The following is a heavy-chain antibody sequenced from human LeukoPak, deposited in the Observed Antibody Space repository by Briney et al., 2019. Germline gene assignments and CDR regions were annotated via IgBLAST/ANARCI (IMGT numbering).Heavy chain of an antibody. Sequence: PGGSLRLSCAASGFTFSSYAMSWVRQAPGKGLEWVSAISGSGGTTYYADSVKGRFTISRDNSKNTLYLQMNSLRAEDTAVYYCAQAGGSGGYDWFDPWGQGTLVTVSS. J-gene: IGHJ5*02. CDR2: ISGSGGTT. D-gene: IGHD3-10*01. CDR1: GFTFSSYA. V-gene: IGHV3-23*01. CDR3: AQAGGSGGYDWFDP.